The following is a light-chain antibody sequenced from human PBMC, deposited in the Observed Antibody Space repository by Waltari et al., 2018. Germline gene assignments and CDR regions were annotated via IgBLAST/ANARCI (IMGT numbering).Light chain of an antibody. CDR3: QQGYSTLSQFT. V-gene: IGKV1-39*01. Sequence: DIQMTQSPSSLSASVGDRVTITCRASQSISNYLNWYQQKPGKAPKLLIYAASSLQSGVPSRVSGSGSGADVTLTISSLQPEEFTTYYCQQGYSTLSQFTFGPGTKVDI. J-gene: IGKJ3*01. CDR1: QSISNY. CDR2: AAS.